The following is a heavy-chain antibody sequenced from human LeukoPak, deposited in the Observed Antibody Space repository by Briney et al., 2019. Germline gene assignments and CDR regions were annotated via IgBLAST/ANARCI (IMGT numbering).Heavy chain of an antibody. V-gene: IGHV1-69*13. CDR3: ARGYGDYYYYYMDV. Sequence: GASVKVSCKASGGTFSSYAISWVRQAPGQGLEWMGGIIPIFGTANYAQKFQGRVTITADESTSTAYMELSSLRSEDTAVYYCARGYGDYYYYYMDVWGKGTTVTISS. CDR1: GGTFSSYA. CDR2: IIPIFGTA. D-gene: IGHD4-17*01. J-gene: IGHJ6*03.